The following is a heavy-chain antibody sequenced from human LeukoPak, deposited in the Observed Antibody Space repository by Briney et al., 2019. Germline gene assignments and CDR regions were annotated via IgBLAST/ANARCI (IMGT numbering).Heavy chain of an antibody. V-gene: IGHV3-66*01. CDR3: AVGYCSGGSCYPGYFDY. J-gene: IGHJ4*02. CDR2: IYSGGST. CDR1: GFTFTNAW. D-gene: IGHD2-15*01. Sequence: GGSLRLSCAASGFTFTNAWMNWVRQAPGKGLEWVSVIYSGGSTYYADSVKGRFTISRDNSKNTLYLQMNSLRAEDTAVYYCAVGYCSGGSCYPGYFDYWGQGTLVTVSS.